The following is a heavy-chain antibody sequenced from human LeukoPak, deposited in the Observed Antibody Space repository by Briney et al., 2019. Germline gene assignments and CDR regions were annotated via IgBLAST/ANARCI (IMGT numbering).Heavy chain of an antibody. D-gene: IGHD1-1*01. CDR2: IYTSGST. V-gene: IGHV4-61*02. Sequence: SENLSFTCIVSGGSISSGSYYWSWIRQPAGKGLEGIGRIYTSGSTNYNPSIKSRATKSVDTSKYQYSLKLCSVTAAGTAVYYCASGTPLDYWGQGTLVTVSA. J-gene: IGHJ4*02. CDR1: GGSISSGSYY. CDR3: ASGTPLDY.